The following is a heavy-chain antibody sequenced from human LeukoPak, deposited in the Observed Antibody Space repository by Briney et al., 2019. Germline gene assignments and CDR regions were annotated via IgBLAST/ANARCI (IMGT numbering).Heavy chain of an antibody. J-gene: IGHJ4*02. Sequence: PGGSLRLSCAASGFVFSSYGMSWVRQAPGKGLEWVSTISSSGRDTYYADSVKGRFTISRDNSKNTLYLQMNSLRAEDTAVFYCAKIPPGYCSAGSCYLDYWGQGTLVTVSS. CDR2: ISSSGRDT. CDR1: GFVFSSYG. V-gene: IGHV3-23*01. CDR3: AKIPPGYCSAGSCYLDY. D-gene: IGHD2-15*01.